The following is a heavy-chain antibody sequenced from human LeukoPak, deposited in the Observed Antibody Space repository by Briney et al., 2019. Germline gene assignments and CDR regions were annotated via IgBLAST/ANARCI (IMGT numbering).Heavy chain of an antibody. J-gene: IGHJ4*02. Sequence: SETLSLTCTVSGGSISSYYWSWIRQPPGKGLEWIGYIYYSGSTNYNPSLKSRVTISVDTSKNQFSLKLSSVTAADTAVYYCARSYGSGTCDYWGQGTLVTVSS. CDR1: GGSISSYY. CDR3: ARSYGSGTCDY. CDR2: IYYSGST. V-gene: IGHV4-59*08. D-gene: IGHD3-10*01.